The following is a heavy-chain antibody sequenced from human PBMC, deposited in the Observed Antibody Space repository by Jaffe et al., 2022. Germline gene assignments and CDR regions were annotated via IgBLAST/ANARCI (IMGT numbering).Heavy chain of an antibody. Sequence: EVQLVESGGGLVKPGGSLRLSCAASGFTFSSYSMNWVRQAPGKGLEWVSSISSSSSYIYYADSVKGRFTISRDNAKNSLYLQMNSLRAEDTAVYYCARASRTVSDAFDIWGQGTMVTVSS. CDR2: ISSSSSYI. J-gene: IGHJ3*02. CDR1: GFTFSSYS. CDR3: ARASRTVSDAFDI. D-gene: IGHD4-17*01. V-gene: IGHV3-21*01.